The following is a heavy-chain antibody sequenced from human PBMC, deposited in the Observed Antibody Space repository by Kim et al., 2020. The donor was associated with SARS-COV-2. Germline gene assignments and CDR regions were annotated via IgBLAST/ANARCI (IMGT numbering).Heavy chain of an antibody. CDR2: INHSGST. Sequence: SETLSLTCAVYGGSFSGYYWSWIRQPPGKGLEWIGEINHSGSTNYNPSLKSRVTISVDTSKNQFSLKLSSVTAADTAVYYCARGSVEGYSYGHQGHNATSYYYYGMDVWGQGTTVTVSS. J-gene: IGHJ6*02. CDR1: GGSFSGYY. V-gene: IGHV4-34*01. D-gene: IGHD5-18*01. CDR3: ARGSVEGYSYGHQGHNATSYYYYGMDV.